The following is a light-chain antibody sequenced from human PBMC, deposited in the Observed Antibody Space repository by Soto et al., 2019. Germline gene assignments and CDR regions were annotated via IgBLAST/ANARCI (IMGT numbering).Light chain of an antibody. CDR2: DAS. CDR3: QQRSNWPT. CDR1: QSVSSY. J-gene: IGKJ1*01. V-gene: IGKV3-11*01. Sequence: EIVLTHSPATLSLSPGERDTLSCRASQSVSSYLAWYQQKTGQAPRLLIYDASNRATGIPARFSGSGSGTDFTLTISSLEPEDFAVYYCQQRSNWPTFGQGTKVEIK.